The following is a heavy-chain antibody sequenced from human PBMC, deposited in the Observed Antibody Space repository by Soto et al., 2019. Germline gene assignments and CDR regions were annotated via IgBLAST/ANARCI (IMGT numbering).Heavy chain of an antibody. CDR1: GGSVSSGSYY. CDR3: ARVMDYYFDY. CDR2: IYYSGST. D-gene: IGHD2-8*01. V-gene: IGHV4-61*01. Sequence: SETLSLTCTVSGGSVSSGSYYWSWLRQPPGKGLEWIGYIYYSGSTNYNPSLKSRVTISVDTSKNQFSLKLSSVTAADTAVYYCARVMDYYFDYWGQGTLVTVSS. J-gene: IGHJ4*02.